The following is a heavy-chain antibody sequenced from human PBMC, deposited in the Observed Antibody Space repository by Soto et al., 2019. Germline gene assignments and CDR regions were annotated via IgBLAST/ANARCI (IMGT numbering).Heavy chain of an antibody. J-gene: IGHJ4*02. CDR3: ARVPYSSSWYRDY. V-gene: IGHV3-33*01. D-gene: IGHD6-13*01. Sequence: GGSLRLSCASSGFTFSSYGMHLVRQAPGKGLEWVAVIWYDGSNKYYADSVKGRFTISRDNSKNTLYLQMNSLRAEDTAVYYCARVPYSSSWYRDYWGQGTLVTVSS. CDR1: GFTFSSYG. CDR2: IWYDGSNK.